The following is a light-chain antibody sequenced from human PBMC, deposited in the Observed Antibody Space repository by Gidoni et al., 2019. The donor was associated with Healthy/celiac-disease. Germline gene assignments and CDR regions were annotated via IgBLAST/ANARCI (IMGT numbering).Light chain of an antibody. CDR3: QQSYSTPLT. CDR2: AAS. CDR1: QSICSY. J-gene: IGKJ4*01. Sequence: DIQMTQSPSSLSASVGDRVTITCRASQSICSYLNWYQQKPGKAPKLLIYAASSLQSGVPSRFSGSGSGTDFTLTISSLQPEDFANYYCQQSYSTPLTFGGGTKVEIK. V-gene: IGKV1-39*01.